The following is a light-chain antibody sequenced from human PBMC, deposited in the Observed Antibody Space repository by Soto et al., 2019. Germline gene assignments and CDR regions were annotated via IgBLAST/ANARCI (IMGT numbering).Light chain of an antibody. J-gene: IGKJ1*01. V-gene: IGKV3-15*01. CDR3: QQYNDWPRT. CDR1: QRIGVN. CDR2: EGS. Sequence: EIVVTQSPATLSVSPGDRATLSCRASQRIGVNLAWYQHKPGQSPRLLIYEGSTRATGVPARFSGSGSGTDFTLTISSLQSVDFAVYSCQQYNDWPRTFGQGTKVEIK.